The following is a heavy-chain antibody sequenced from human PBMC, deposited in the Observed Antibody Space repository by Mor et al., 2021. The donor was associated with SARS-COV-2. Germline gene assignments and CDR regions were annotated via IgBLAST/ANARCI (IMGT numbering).Heavy chain of an antibody. V-gene: IGHV3-66*01. D-gene: IGHD5-18*01. Sequence: GRFTISRDNTKNTLYLQMNSLRDEDTAVYYCAIDLVSGGYSFGLYFDYWGLGTLVTVSS. CDR3: AIDLVSGGYSFGLYFDY. J-gene: IGHJ4*02.